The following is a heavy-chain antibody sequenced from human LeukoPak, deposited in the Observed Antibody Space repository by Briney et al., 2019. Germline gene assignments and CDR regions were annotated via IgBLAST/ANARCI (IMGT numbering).Heavy chain of an antibody. CDR1: GGSFSGYY. CDR2: INHSGST. D-gene: IGHD3-3*01. V-gene: IGHV4-34*01. CDR3: ARGRADFWSGYPNYYYYGMDV. J-gene: IGHJ6*02. Sequence: SETLSLTCAVYGGSFSGYYWSWIRQPPGKGLEWVGEINHSGSTNYNPSLKRRVTISVDTSKNQFSLKLSSVTAADTAVYYCARGRADFWSGYPNYYYYGMDVWGQGTTVTVSS.